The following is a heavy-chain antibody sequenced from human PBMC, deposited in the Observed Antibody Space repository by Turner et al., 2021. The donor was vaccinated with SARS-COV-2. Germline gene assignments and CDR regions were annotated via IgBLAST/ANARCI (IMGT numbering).Heavy chain of an antibody. CDR3: AKDRIVGATMGASRA. J-gene: IGHJ5*02. V-gene: IGHV3-30-3*02. CDR2: ISHNGNSK. Sequence: QVHLVESGGGLVQPGRPLSLFFPAPGFMFRNYATLWVRQAPGKGLDWVAVISHNGNSKYYADSVKGRVTISRDNSKKTLYLQMSSLRAEDTAVYYCAKDRIVGATMGASRAWGQGTLVTVSS. D-gene: IGHD1-26*01. CDR1: GFMFRNYA.